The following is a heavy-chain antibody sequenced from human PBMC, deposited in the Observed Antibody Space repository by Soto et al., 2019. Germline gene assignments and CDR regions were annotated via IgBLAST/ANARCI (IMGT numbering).Heavy chain of an antibody. D-gene: IGHD6-13*01. CDR2: IIPIFGTA. V-gene: IGHV1-69*13. CDR3: ARDPGAAADHYYYYGMDV. CDR1: GYTFTSYG. J-gene: IGHJ6*02. Sequence: VKVSCKASGYTFTSYGISWVRQAPGQGLEWMGGIIPIFGTANYAQKFQGRVTITADKSTSTAYMELSSLRSEDTAVYYCARDPGAAADHYYYYGMDVWGQGTTDTVSS.